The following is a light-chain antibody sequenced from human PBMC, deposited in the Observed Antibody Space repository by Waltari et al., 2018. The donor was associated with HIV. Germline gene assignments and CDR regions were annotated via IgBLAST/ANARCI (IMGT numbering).Light chain of an antibody. J-gene: IGLJ3*02. CDR1: SSAVGDYS. CDR2: EVS. Sequence: QSALTQPASVSGSPGQSISISCTGTSSAVGDYSVSWYQHHPGKAPKVIIYEVSNRPSGVSNRFSGSKSGNTASLTISGLLPEDEADYFCSSYISSATPEFGGGTRLTVL. V-gene: IGLV2-14*01. CDR3: SSYISSATPE.